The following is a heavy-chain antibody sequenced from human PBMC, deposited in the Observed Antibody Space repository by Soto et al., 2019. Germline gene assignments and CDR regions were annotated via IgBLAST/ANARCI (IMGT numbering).Heavy chain of an antibody. Sequence: EVQLVESGGGLVQPGGSLRLSCAASGFTFSSYSMNWVRQAPRKGLEWVSYISSSSSTIYYADSVKGRFTISRDNAKNSLYLQMNSLRDEDTAVYYCARGYSYGYFYFDYWGQGTLVTVSS. V-gene: IGHV3-48*02. D-gene: IGHD5-18*01. CDR1: GFTFSSYS. CDR2: ISSSSSTI. CDR3: ARGYSYGYFYFDY. J-gene: IGHJ4*02.